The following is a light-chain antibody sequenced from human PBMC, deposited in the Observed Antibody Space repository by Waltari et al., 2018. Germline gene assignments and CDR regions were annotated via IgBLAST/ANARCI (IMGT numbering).Light chain of an antibody. J-gene: IGLJ3*02. Sequence: QSVLTQPPSVSAAPGHSITIPSTGSSSNIGAGYDAYWYQHLPGTAPKLLIYSHNNRPSGVPHRFAGSKSGTSASLAITGLQAEDEADYYCQSYDSSVSAWVFGGGTKLTVV. CDR1: SSNIGAGYD. CDR3: QSYDSSVSAWV. CDR2: SHN. V-gene: IGLV1-40*01.